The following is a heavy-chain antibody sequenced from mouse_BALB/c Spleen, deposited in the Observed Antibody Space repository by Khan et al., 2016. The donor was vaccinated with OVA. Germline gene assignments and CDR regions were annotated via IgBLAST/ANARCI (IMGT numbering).Heavy chain of an antibody. V-gene: IGHV5-6*01. CDR2: ISSGGSYT. Sequence: EVQVVESGGDLVKPGGSLKLSCAASGFTFSSYGMSWVRQTPDKRLEWVATISSGGSYTYYPDSLKGRFTISRDSAKNTLYLQMSRLKSEDTAMYDCARQPGYYEGSAMDYWGQGTSVTVSS. J-gene: IGHJ4*01. CDR3: ARQPGYYEGSAMDY. D-gene: IGHD2-3*01. CDR1: GFTFSSYG.